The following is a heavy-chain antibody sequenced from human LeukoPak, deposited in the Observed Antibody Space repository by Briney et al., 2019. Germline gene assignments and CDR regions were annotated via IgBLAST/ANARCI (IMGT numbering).Heavy chain of an antibody. J-gene: IGHJ6*03. CDR2: INHSGST. CDR3: ARADIVVIPAAQSYYYYMDV. Sequence: PSETLSLTCAVYGGSFSGYYWSWIRQPPGKGLEWIGEINHSGSTNYNPSLKSRVTISVDTSKNQFSLKLSSVTAADTAVYYCARADIVVIPAAQSYYYYMDVWGKGTTVTVSS. D-gene: IGHD2-2*01. CDR1: GGSFSGYY. V-gene: IGHV4-34*01.